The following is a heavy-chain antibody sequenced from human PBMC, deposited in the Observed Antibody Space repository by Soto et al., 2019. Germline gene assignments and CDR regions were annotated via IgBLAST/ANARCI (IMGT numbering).Heavy chain of an antibody. Sequence: NPSETLSLTCTVSGGSVSSGSYYWSWIRQPPGKGLEWIGYIYYSGSTNYNPSLKSRVTISVDTSKNQFSLKLSSVTAADTAVYYCARGGYSYGYGGYYYYGMDVWGQGTTVTV. CDR1: GGSVSSGSYY. CDR2: IYYSGST. CDR3: ARGGYSYGYGGYYYYGMDV. V-gene: IGHV4-61*01. J-gene: IGHJ6*02. D-gene: IGHD5-18*01.